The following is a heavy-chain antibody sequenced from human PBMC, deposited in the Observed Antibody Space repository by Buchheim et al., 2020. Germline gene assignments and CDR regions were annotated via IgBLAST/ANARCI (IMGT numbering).Heavy chain of an antibody. J-gene: IGHJ5*02. CDR2: IYSGGST. V-gene: IGHV3-66*02. D-gene: IGHD6-19*01. CDR3: ARDIAVAGQSAGFDP. CDR1: GFTVSSNY. Sequence: EVQLVESGGGLVQPGGSLRLSCAASGFTVSSNYMSWVRQAPGKGLEWVSVIYSGGSTYYADSVKGRFTISRDNSKKTLYLQMNSLRAEDTAVYYCARDIAVAGQSAGFDPWGQGTL.